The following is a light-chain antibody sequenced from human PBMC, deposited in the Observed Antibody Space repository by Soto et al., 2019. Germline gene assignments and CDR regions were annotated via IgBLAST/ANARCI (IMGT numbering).Light chain of an antibody. V-gene: IGLV7-43*01. CDR1: TGAVTSGHY. J-gene: IGLJ3*02. CDR3: LLYYGGAHWV. Sequence: QAVVTQEPSLTVSPGGTVTLTRTSNTGAVTSGHYPNWFQQKPGQAPRTLIYDTSNKHSWTPARFSGSLLGGKAALTLSGVQPEDEAEYYCLLYYGGAHWVFGGGTKVTVL. CDR2: DTS.